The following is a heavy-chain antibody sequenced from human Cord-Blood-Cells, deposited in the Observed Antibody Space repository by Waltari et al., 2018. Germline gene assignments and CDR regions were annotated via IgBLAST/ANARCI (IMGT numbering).Heavy chain of an antibody. CDR1: GGSFSGYY. Sequence: QVQLQQWGAGLLKPSETLSLTCAVYGGSFSGYYWSWIRQPPGKGLEWIREINHSGSTNYNPSLKSRVTISVDTSKNQFSLKLSSVTAADTAVYYCARATIFGVVINAFDIWGQGTMVTVSS. CDR3: ARATIFGVVINAFDI. J-gene: IGHJ3*02. CDR2: INHSGST. V-gene: IGHV4-34*01. D-gene: IGHD3-3*01.